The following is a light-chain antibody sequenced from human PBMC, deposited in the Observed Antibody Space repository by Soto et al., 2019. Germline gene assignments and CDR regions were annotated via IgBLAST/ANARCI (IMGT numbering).Light chain of an antibody. CDR1: QSVSSSY. CDR2: GAS. V-gene: IGKV3-20*01. Sequence: IVLTQSPGTLSLSPGERATLSFRVSQSVSSSYLAWYQQKPGQAPRLLIYGASSKATGIPDRFSGSGSGTDFTLTISRLEPEDFAVYYCQQYGSSPQTFGQGTKVDNK. CDR3: QQYGSSPQT. J-gene: IGKJ1*01.